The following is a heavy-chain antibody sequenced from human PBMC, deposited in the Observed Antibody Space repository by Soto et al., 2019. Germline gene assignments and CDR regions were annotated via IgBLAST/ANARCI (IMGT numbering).Heavy chain of an antibody. J-gene: IGHJ2*01. CDR2: ISSSSSTI. Sequence: EVQLVESGGGLVQPGGYLRLSCVASGFTFSSYSMNWVRQAPGKGLEWVSYISSSSSTIYYADSVKGRFTISRDNAKNSLYLQMNSLRDEDTAVYYCARDLRGSYSYWYFDLWGRGTLVTVSS. V-gene: IGHV3-48*02. D-gene: IGHD1-26*01. CDR3: ARDLRGSYSYWYFDL. CDR1: GFTFSSYS.